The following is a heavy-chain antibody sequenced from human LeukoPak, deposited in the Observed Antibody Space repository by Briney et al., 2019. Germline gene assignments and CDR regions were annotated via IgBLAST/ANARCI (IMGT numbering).Heavy chain of an antibody. V-gene: IGHV3-74*01. D-gene: IGHD2-2*01. CDR2: TNTDGSIT. J-gene: IGHJ4*02. Sequence: GGSLRLSCAASGFTFSTNWMHWVRQGPGKGLVWVSRTNTDGSITSYADSVKGRFTISRDNAKNTLYLQMNSLRAEDTAVYYCVRGVGTNWGQGTLVTVSS. CDR3: VRGVGTN. CDR1: GFTFSTNW.